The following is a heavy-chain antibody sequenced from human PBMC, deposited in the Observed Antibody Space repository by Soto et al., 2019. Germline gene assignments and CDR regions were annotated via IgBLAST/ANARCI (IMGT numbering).Heavy chain of an antibody. CDR1: GFTFSSYA. CDR2: ISGSGGST. D-gene: IGHD4-17*01. CDR3: AKDRPDTYYGDYEKIYYYYGMDV. Sequence: PGGSLRLSCAASGFTFSSYAMSWVRQAPGKGLEWVSAISGSGGSTYYADSVKGRFTISRDNSKNTLYLQMNSLRAEDTAVYYCAKDRPDTYYGDYEKIYYYYGMDVWGQGTTVTVSS. V-gene: IGHV3-23*01. J-gene: IGHJ6*02.